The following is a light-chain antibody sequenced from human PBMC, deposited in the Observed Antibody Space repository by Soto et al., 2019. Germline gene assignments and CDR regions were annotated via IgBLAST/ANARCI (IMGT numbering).Light chain of an antibody. CDR2: EVS. J-gene: IGLJ1*01. CDR3: SSYTSSIAYV. CDR1: SSDVGGYNY. V-gene: IGLV2-14*01. Sequence: LTQPASVSGSPGQSITISCTGTSSDVGGYNYVSWYQQHPGKAPKLMIYEVSNRPSGVSNRFSGSKSGNTASLTISGLQAEDEADYYCSSYTSSIAYVFGAGTKVTV.